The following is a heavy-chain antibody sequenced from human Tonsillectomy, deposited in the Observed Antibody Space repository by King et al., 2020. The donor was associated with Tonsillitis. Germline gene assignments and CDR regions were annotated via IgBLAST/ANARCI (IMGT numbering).Heavy chain of an antibody. J-gene: IGHJ4*02. D-gene: IGHD6-19*01. V-gene: IGHV3-72*01. Sequence: VQLVESGGGLVQPGGSLRLSCAASGFTFSYHYMDWVRKAPGKGLEWVGRSRNKANNYATEYAASVKGRVTVSRDESNNSLYLQMNSLKTEDTAVYYCTRESSGAANDYWGQGTLVTVSS. CDR1: GFTFSYHY. CDR3: TRESSGAANDY. CDR2: SRNKANNYAT.